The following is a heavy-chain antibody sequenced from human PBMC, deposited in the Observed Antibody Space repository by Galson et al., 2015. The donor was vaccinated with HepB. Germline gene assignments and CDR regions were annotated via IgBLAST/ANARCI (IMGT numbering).Heavy chain of an antibody. CDR2: IRSKASNNAT. Sequence: SLRLSCAASGFTFSGSAIHWVRQASGKGPEWVGRIRSKASNNATSYVPSLKGRFTISRDDSKNMAYLHMKSLKTEDTAVYCCIRLGDVSGYSSRWGQGTLVTVAS. J-gene: IGHJ4*02. V-gene: IGHV3-73*01. CDR3: IRLGDVSGYSSR. D-gene: IGHD5-12*01. CDR1: GFTFSGSA.